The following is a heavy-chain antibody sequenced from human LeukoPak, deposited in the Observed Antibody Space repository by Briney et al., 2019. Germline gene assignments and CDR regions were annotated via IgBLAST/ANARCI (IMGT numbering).Heavy chain of an antibody. CDR3: ARSGSSSWLSLLDY. Sequence: SETLSVTCTVSGGSISSSSYYWGWIRQPPGKGLEWIGSIYYSGSTYYNPSLKSRVTISVDTSKNQFSLKLSSVTAADTAVYYCARSGSSSWLSLLDYWGQGTLVTVSS. CDR1: GGSISSSSYY. J-gene: IGHJ4*02. D-gene: IGHD6-13*01. V-gene: IGHV4-39*01. CDR2: IYYSGST.